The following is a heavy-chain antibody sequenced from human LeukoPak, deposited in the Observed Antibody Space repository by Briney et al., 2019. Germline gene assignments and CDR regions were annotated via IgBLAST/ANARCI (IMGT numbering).Heavy chain of an antibody. V-gene: IGHV1-18*01. Sequence: GASVKVSCKASGYTFTSYGISWVRQAPGQGLEWMGWISAYNGNTNYAQKLQGRVTMTTDTSTSTAYMELRSLRSDDTAVYYCARYSGYDPAYDPRGDYWGQGTLVTVSS. D-gene: IGHD5-12*01. CDR2: ISAYNGNT. CDR1: GYTFTSYG. J-gene: IGHJ4*02. CDR3: ARYSGYDPAYDPRGDY.